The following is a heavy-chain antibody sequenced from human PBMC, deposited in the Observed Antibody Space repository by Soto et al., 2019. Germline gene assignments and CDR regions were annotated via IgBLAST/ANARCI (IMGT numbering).Heavy chain of an antibody. CDR3: AREPTYYDFWSGYLGHTPYGMDV. J-gene: IGHJ6*02. V-gene: IGHV3-30-3*01. D-gene: IGHD3-3*01. Sequence: QPGGSLRLSCAASGFTFSSYAMHWVRQAPGKGLEWVAVISYDGSNKYYADSVKGRFTISRDNSKNTLYLQMNSLRAEDTAVYYCAREPTYYDFWSGYLGHTPYGMDVWGQGTTVTVSS. CDR1: GFTFSSYA. CDR2: ISYDGSNK.